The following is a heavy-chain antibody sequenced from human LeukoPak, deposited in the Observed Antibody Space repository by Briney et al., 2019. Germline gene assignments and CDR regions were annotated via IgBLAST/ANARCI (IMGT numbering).Heavy chain of an antibody. Sequence: PGGSLRLSCAASGFTVSSNYMSWVRQAPGKGLEWVSVIYSGGSTYYADSVKGRFTISRDNAKDSLYLQMNSLRAEDTAVYYCARERIFGVVDYFDYWGQGTLVTVSS. D-gene: IGHD3-3*01. CDR2: IYSGGST. V-gene: IGHV3-53*01. CDR1: GFTVSSNY. CDR3: ARERIFGVVDYFDY. J-gene: IGHJ4*02.